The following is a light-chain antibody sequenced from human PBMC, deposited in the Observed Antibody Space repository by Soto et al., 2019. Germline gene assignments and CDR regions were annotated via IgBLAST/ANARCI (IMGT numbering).Light chain of an antibody. CDR2: DAS. J-gene: IGKJ1*01. V-gene: IGKV1-5*01. CDR1: QSISSW. CDR3: QQYNSYSWT. Sequence: DIQMTQSPSTLSASVGDRVTITCRDSQSISSWLAWYQQKPGKAPKLLIYDASSLESGVPSRFSGSGSGTEFTLTISSLQPDDFATYYCQQYNSYSWTFGQGTRW.